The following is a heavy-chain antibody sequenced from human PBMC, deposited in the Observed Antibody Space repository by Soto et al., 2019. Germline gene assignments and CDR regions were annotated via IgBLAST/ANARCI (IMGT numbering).Heavy chain of an antibody. Sequence: GGSLRLSCETSGFTFTTFWRHWIRQVPGKGLVWVWRVSSDGSSTNYPASVKGLSTTSSATNKHTLFLQMNSLRVDDTALYFSVRDQDTYGHAVFDSWGQGTLVTVSS. CDR1: GFTFTTFW. J-gene: IGHJ4*02. CDR2: VSSDGSST. CDR3: VRDQDTYGHAVFDS. V-gene: IGHV3-74*01. D-gene: IGHD2-15*01.